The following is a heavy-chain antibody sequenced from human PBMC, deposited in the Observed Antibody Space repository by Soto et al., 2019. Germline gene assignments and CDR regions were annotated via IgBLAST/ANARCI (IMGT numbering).Heavy chain of an antibody. Sequence: EVQLVESGGGLVQPGGSLRLSCAASGFTFSSYSMNWVRQAPGKGLEWVSYISTSSTTIYYADSVKGRFTISRDNAKNTLYLQMTSLRAEDTAVYYCATSLDVWGQGPTVTVSS. CDR1: GFTFSSYS. CDR3: ATSLDV. V-gene: IGHV3-48*01. J-gene: IGHJ6*02. CDR2: ISTSSTTI.